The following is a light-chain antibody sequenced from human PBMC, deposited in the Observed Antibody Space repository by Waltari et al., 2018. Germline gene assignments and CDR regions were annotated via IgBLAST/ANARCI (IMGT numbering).Light chain of an antibody. CDR1: NGDLGGFYY. Sequence: QSALTQPAPVSGSPGQSITISCTGINGDLGGFYYVSRYQQYPGKAPKLLIYDVSHRPSGVSSRFSASKSGNTASLTISGLQTEDEADYYCTSYRSTNTRVIFGGGTKLAVL. CDR3: TSYRSTNTRVI. V-gene: IGLV2-14*03. CDR2: DVS. J-gene: IGLJ2*01.